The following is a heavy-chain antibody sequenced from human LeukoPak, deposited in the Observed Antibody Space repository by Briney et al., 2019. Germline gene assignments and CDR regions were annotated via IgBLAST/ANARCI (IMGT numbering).Heavy chain of an antibody. CDR3: ASGLRYGSGSYYSIWFDP. CDR2: IYYSGST. V-gene: IGHV4-30-4*01. D-gene: IGHD3-10*01. CDR1: GGSISSGDYY. Sequence: PSETLSLTCTVSGGSISSGDYYWSWIRQPPGKGLEWIGYIYYSGSTYYNPSLKSRVTISVDTSKNQFSLKLSSVTAADTAVCYCASGLRYGSGSYYSIWFDPWGQGTLVTVSS. J-gene: IGHJ5*02.